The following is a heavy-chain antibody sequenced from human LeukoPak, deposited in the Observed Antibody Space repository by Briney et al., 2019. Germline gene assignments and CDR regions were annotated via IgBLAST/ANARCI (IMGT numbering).Heavy chain of an antibody. Sequence: GGSLRLSCAASGFTFNSYAMSWVRQAPWERLQLVSGISDSGGNTYYADSVRGRFTISRDNSKNTVYLQMNSLRAEDTAVYYCARHRSSWLIDYWGQGTLVTVSS. V-gene: IGHV3-23*01. D-gene: IGHD6-6*01. J-gene: IGHJ4*02. CDR1: GFTFNSYA. CDR2: ISDSGGNT. CDR3: ARHRSSWLIDY.